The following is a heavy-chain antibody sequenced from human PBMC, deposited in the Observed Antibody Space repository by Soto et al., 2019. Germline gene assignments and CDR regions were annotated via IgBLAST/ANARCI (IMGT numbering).Heavy chain of an antibody. J-gene: IGHJ6*02. CDR1: GGTFSSYA. Sequence: SVEVSCKXSGGTFSSYAISWVRQAPGQGLEWMGGIIPIFGTANYAQKFQGRVTITADKSTSTAYMELSSLRSEDTAVYYCARDGGYDILTGLVGYYGMDVWGQGTTVTVSS. V-gene: IGHV1-69*06. D-gene: IGHD3-9*01. CDR3: ARDGGYDILTGLVGYYGMDV. CDR2: IIPIFGTA.